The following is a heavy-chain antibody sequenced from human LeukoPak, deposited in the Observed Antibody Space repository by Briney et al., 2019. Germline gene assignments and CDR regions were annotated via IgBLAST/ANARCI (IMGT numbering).Heavy chain of an antibody. CDR2: ISYDGSNK. CDR1: GFTFSSYA. Sequence: GRSLRLSCAASGFTFSSYAMHWVRQAPGKGLEWVAVISYDGSNKYCADSVKGRFTISRDNSKNTLYLQMNSLRAEDTAVYYCARGLVAPYWYFDLWGRGTLVTVSS. J-gene: IGHJ2*01. CDR3: ARGLVAPYWYFDL. D-gene: IGHD5-12*01. V-gene: IGHV3-30-3*01.